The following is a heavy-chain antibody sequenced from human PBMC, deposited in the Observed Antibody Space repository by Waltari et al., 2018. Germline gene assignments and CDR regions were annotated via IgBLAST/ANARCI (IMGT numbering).Heavy chain of an antibody. CDR1: GFTFSSYW. CDR2: IKQDGSEK. Sequence: EVQLVESGGGLVQPGGSLRLSCAASGFTFSSYWMSWVRQAPGKGLGWVANIKQDGSEKYYVDSVKGRVTISRDNAKNSLYLQMNSLRSEDTAVYYCARGEGALPYFDYWGQGTLVTVSS. CDR3: ARGEGALPYFDY. V-gene: IGHV3-7*03. J-gene: IGHJ4*02.